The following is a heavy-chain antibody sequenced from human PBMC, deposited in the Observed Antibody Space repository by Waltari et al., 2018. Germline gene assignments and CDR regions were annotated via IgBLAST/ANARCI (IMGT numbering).Heavy chain of an antibody. CDR1: GFPFASFG. CDR2: VSGSGQTT. V-gene: IGHV3-23*01. Sequence: EVQLLDSGGALVQPGGPLRLSCAASGFPFASFGMSWNRQAPGKGLEWVSGVSGSGQTTYYADSVKGRFTISRDNAKNIVYLQMSSLRAEDTAAYFCVREGYSYDTGYYSGGYFDYWGQGTLVTVSS. J-gene: IGHJ4*02. D-gene: IGHD3-22*01. CDR3: VREGYSYDTGYYSGGYFDY.